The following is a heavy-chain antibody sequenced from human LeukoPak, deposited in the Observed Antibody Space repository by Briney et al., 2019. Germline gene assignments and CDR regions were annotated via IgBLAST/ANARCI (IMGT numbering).Heavy chain of an antibody. V-gene: IGHV4-39*07. CDR2: IYYSGST. CDR1: GGSISSSSYY. D-gene: IGHD4-17*01. Sequence: PSETLSLTCTVSGGSISSSSYYWGWIRQSPGKGLEWIGNIYYSGSTYYNPSLYIRVTISVDASKNKFSLKLSSVTAADTAVYYCARADLDYGAWYFDLWGRGTLVTVSS. CDR3: ARADLDYGAWYFDL. J-gene: IGHJ2*01.